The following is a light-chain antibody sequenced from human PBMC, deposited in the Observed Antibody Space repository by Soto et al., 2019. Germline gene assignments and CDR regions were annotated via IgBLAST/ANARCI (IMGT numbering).Light chain of an antibody. CDR2: EVS. CDR1: SSDVGGYNY. V-gene: IGLV2-14*01. CDR3: NSYTSSSTYV. Sequence: QSVLTQPASVSGSPGQSITISCTGTSSDVGGYNYVSWYQQHPGKAPKLMIYEVSNRPSGVSNRFSGSKSGNTASLTISGLQAEDEADYYFNSYTSSSTYVFGTGTKLTVL. J-gene: IGLJ1*01.